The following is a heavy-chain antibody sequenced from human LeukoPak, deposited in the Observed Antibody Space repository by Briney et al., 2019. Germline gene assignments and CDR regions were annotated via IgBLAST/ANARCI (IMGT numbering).Heavy chain of an antibody. J-gene: IGHJ6*02. CDR1: GFTFSSYW. D-gene: IGHD3-10*01. CDR2: IKQDGSEK. Sequence: PGGSLRLSCAASGFTFSSYWMSWVRQAPGKGLEWVANIKQDGSEKYYVDSVKGRFTISRDNAKNSLYLQMNSLRAEDTAVYYCARDYYGSGSYYGRYYYYGMDVWGQGTTVTVSS. CDR3: ARDYYGSGSYYGRYYYYGMDV. V-gene: IGHV3-7*01.